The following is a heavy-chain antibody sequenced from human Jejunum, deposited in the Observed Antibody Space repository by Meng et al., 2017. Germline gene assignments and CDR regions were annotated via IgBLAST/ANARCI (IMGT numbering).Heavy chain of an antibody. CDR3: ARSVYTHSRTEY. CDR1: GFILTSYW. J-gene: IGHJ4*02. Sequence: GGSLRLSCAASGFILTSYWMHWVRQVPGKGLEWVPRINSDGTTTDYADSVKGRFTISRDNAKNLLFLQMNSLRAEDTAVYYCARSVYTHSRTEYWGQGTLVTVSS. V-gene: IGHV3-74*01. D-gene: IGHD5/OR15-5a*01. CDR2: INSDGTTT.